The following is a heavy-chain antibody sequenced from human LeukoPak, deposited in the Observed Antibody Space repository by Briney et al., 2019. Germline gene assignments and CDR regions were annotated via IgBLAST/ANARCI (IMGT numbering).Heavy chain of an antibody. CDR3: ARSNGYSSGWHDY. CDR2: IFDSGSTST. V-gene: IGHV4-59*08. Sequence: PSETLSLTCTVSGGSISSYYWSWIRQPPGKGLEWIGYIFDSGSTSTSYNPSLKSRVTTSVDMSKNQFSLKLSSVTAADTAVFYCARSNGYSSGWHDYWGQGTLVTVSS. CDR1: GGSISSYY. D-gene: IGHD6-19*01. J-gene: IGHJ4*02.